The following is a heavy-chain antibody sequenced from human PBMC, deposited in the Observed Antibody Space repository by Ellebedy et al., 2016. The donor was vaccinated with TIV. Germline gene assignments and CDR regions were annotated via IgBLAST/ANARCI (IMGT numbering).Heavy chain of an antibody. D-gene: IGHD1-26*01. V-gene: IGHV3-53*01. CDR1: GFTVSSNY. Sequence: GGSLRLSCAASGFTVSSNYMSWVRQAPGKGLEWVSVIYSGGSPFYADSVKGRFTISRDNSKNTLYLQMNSLRAEDTAVYYCARGINGRNAFDIWGQGTMVTVSS. CDR3: ARGINGRNAFDI. CDR2: IYSGGSP. J-gene: IGHJ3*02.